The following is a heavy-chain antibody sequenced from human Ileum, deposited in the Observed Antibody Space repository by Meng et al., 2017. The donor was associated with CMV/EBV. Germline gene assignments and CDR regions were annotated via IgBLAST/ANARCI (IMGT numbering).Heavy chain of an antibody. J-gene: IGHJ6*02. Sequence: GESLKISCAASGFTLTSYDMHWVRQVIGKGLEWVSLIGIACDKYSRDSVKGRFTTSRDNARNFMYLQMDRLRAEDTGVYYCAGGPLNYYAMDVWGQGTTVTVSS. CDR2: IGIACDK. V-gene: IGHV3-13*01. CDR1: GFTLTSYD. CDR3: AGGPLNYYAMDV.